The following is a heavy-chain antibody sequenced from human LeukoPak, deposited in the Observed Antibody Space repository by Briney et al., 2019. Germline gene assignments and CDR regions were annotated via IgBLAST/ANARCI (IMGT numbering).Heavy chain of an antibody. J-gene: IGHJ5*02. CDR2: INPNSGGT. V-gene: IGHV1-2*06. D-gene: IGHD3-9*01. CDR1: GYTFTGYY. Sequence: ASVKVSCKASGYTFTGYYMHWVRQAPGQGLEWMGRINPNSGGTNYAQKFQGRVTMTRDTSISTAYTELSRLRSDDTAVCYCARAVYDILTGQPGWFDPWGQGTLVTVSS. CDR3: ARAVYDILTGQPGWFDP.